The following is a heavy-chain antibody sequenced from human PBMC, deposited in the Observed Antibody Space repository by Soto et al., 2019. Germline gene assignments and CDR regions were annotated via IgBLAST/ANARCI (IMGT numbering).Heavy chain of an antibody. V-gene: IGHV3-23*01. Sequence: GSLRRAGSASGCTFSSYAMSWVRQAPGKGLEWVSAISGSGGSTYYADSVKGRFTISRDNSKNTLYLQMNSLRAEDTAVYYCEKTFHSWGASYYFDYWGQGTLVTVSS. J-gene: IGHJ4*02. CDR3: EKTFHSWGASYYFDY. CDR2: ISGSGGST. D-gene: IGHD3-16*01. CDR1: GCTFSSYA.